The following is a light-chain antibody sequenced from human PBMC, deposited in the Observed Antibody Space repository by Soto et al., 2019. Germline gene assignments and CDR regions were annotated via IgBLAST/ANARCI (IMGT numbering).Light chain of an antibody. CDR1: GSDVGGYKY. CDR2: EVS. J-gene: IGLJ1*01. CDR3: KSYARSKTYV. V-gene: IGLV2-8*01. Sequence: LKQPPSASWATGHSVTIAWRETGSDVGGYKYVSWYEQHPGKAPKLMIYEVSKRPSGVPYRFSGXKSGNTAXLXXSGLQAPDEADYFCKSYARSKTYVFGSGTKVSVL.